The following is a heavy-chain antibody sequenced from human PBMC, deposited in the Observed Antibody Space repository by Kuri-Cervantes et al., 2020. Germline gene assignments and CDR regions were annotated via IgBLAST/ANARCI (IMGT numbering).Heavy chain of an antibody. Sequence: GESLKISCAASGSTFSSYGMHWVRQAPGKGLEWVSFIRYDGSNKYYADSVKGRFTISRDNSKTTLFLQMNSLRAEDTAVYYCASHTEDSGWYCDYWGQGTLVTVSS. CDR1: GSTFSSYG. D-gene: IGHD6-19*01. CDR3: ASHTEDSGWYCDY. V-gene: IGHV3-30*02. J-gene: IGHJ4*02. CDR2: IRYDGSNK.